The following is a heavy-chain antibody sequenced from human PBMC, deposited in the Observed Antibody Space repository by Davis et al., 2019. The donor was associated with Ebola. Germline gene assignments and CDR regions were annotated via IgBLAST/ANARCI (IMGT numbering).Heavy chain of an antibody. D-gene: IGHD3-10*01. V-gene: IGHV6-1*01. Sequence: PSETLSLTCAISGDSLSTNIPAWNWIRQSPSRGLEWLGRTYYNSKWYNDYAASVKSRITVNPDTSKNQFSLLLNSVTPEDTAIYFCARGWFRSGMDVWGQGTTVTVSS. J-gene: IGHJ6*02. CDR2: TYYNSKWYN. CDR1: GDSLSTNIPA. CDR3: ARGWFRSGMDV.